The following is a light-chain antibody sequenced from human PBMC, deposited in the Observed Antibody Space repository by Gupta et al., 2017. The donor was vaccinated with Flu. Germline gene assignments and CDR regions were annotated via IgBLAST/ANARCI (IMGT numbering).Light chain of an antibody. CDR1: QSVTSN. V-gene: IGKV3-15*01. J-gene: IGKJ2*03. Sequence: EIVMTQSPVTLSVSLGERATLSCKATQSVTSNLAWYQQKPGQAPRLLIYAASTRAAGVPARFSGSGSGTEFALTISSLQSEDFAIYYCQHYIKGPPMYSFGQGTKLEIK. CDR2: AAS. CDR3: QHYIKGPPMYS.